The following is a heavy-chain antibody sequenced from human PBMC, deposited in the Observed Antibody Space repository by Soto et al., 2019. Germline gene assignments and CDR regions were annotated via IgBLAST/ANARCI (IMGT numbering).Heavy chain of an antibody. D-gene: IGHD3-9*01. Sequence: SETLSLTCGVSGGSFSGYYWAWIRQSPGKGLEWIGEINDRGSINYNPSLKSRVSISVDTSKNHYSLNLRSVTAADTAVYYCARESHDILTGPPWVWYFDLWGRGTLVTVSS. CDR1: GGSFSGYY. V-gene: IGHV4-34*01. CDR2: INDRGSI. J-gene: IGHJ2*01. CDR3: ARESHDILTGPPWVWYFDL.